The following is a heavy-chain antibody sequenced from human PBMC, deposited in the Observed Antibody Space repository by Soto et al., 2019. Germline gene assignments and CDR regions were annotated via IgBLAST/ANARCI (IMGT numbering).Heavy chain of an antibody. CDR1: GYTFTSYG. V-gene: IGHV1-18*01. D-gene: IGHD3-10*01. Sequence: ASVKVSCKASGYTFTSYGISWVRQAPGQGLEWMGWISAYNGNTNYAQKLQGRVTMTTDTSTSTVYMELRSLRSDDTAVYYCARVYTYYYGSGSKNWFDPWGQGTLVTVSS. J-gene: IGHJ5*02. CDR3: ARVYTYYYGSGSKNWFDP. CDR2: ISAYNGNT.